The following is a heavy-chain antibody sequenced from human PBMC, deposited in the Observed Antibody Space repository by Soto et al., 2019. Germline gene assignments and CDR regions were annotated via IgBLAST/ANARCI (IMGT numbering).Heavy chain of an antibody. D-gene: IGHD1-1*01. V-gene: IGHV5-51*01. Sequence: GESLKIACKGSGYSFTSYQIGWVRQVPGKGLEWMGIIYPGDSDIRYSPSFQGQVTISADKSITTAYLQWSSLKASDTAIYYCARLKTELEHYHYGMDVWGQGTTVTVSS. CDR3: ARLKTELEHYHYGMDV. CDR2: IYPGDSDI. J-gene: IGHJ6*02. CDR1: GYSFTSYQ.